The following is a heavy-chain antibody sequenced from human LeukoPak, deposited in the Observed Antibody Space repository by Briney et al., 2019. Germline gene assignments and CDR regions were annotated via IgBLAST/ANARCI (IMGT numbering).Heavy chain of an antibody. Sequence: SETLSLTCTVSGGSISRSRDYWGWIRQPPGKGLEWIGSIYHSGSTYYNPSLKSRVTISVDTSKNQFSLKLSSVTAADTAVYYCARVVAGTVRTPFDPWGQGTLVTVSS. CDR2: IYHSGST. J-gene: IGHJ5*02. V-gene: IGHV4-39*07. D-gene: IGHD1-7*01. CDR3: ARVVAGTVRTPFDP. CDR1: GGSISRSRDY.